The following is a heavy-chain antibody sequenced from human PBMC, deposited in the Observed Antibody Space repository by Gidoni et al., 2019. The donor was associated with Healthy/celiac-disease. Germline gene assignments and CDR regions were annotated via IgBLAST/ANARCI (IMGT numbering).Heavy chain of an antibody. CDR3: ARVSDGDYVYFDY. Sequence: QVQLVESGGGVVQPGRSLRLSCAASGFPFSSYGMHWVRQAPGKGLEWVAVIWYDGSNKYYADSVKGRFTISRDNSKNTLYLQMNSLRAEDTAVYYCARVSDGDYVYFDYWGQGTLVTVSS. D-gene: IGHD4-17*01. CDR2: IWYDGSNK. V-gene: IGHV3-33*01. J-gene: IGHJ4*02. CDR1: GFPFSSYG.